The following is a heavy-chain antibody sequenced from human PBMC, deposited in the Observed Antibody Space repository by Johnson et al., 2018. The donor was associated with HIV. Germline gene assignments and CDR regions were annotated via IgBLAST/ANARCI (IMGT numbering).Heavy chain of an antibody. CDR2: ISSGAGTI. D-gene: IGHD1-20*01. V-gene: IGHV3-11*04. Sequence: QVQLVESGGGVVQPGRSLRLSCAASGFTFSDYYMSWIRQAPGKGLEWVSYISSGAGTIYYADSVRGRFTISRDNAKNSLYLQMNSLRAEDTAVYYCARDNWNDADGAFDIWGQGTMVTVSS. CDR3: ARDNWNDADGAFDI. CDR1: GFTFSDYY. J-gene: IGHJ3*02.